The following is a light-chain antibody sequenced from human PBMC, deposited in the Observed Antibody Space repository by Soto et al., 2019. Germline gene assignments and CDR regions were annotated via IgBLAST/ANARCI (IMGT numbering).Light chain of an antibody. CDR1: QNVYNN. CDR2: DAS. J-gene: IGKJ4*01. CDR3: QQCRNWPLT. V-gene: IGKV3-15*01. Sequence: EIVMTQSPATLSVSPGEGATLSCKASQNVYNNLAWYQQRPGQPPRLLIYDASTRATGISARFSGSGYGTEFTLPIGSLHSEDFADYFCQQCRNWPLTFGGGTKVELK.